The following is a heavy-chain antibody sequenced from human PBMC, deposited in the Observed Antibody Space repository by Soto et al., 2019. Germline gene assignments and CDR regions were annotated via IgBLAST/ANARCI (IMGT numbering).Heavy chain of an antibody. D-gene: IGHD4-17*01. J-gene: IGHJ2*01. Sequence: QLQLQESGPGLVKPSETLSLTCTVSGGSISSSSYYWGWIRQPPGKGLEWIGSIYYSGSTYYNPSLKRRVTISVDTSKNQFSLKLSSVTAADTAVYYCARQPNDYGDYVKWYFDLWGRGTLVTVSS. CDR2: IYYSGST. CDR3: ARQPNDYGDYVKWYFDL. V-gene: IGHV4-39*01. CDR1: GGSISSSSYY.